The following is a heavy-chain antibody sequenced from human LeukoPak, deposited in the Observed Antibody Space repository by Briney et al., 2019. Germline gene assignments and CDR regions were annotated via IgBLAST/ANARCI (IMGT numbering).Heavy chain of an antibody. V-gene: IGHV3-64*01. CDR3: ARGPKTGSYGF. CDR2: ITSMGGTS. CDR1: GFSFNIYP. Sequence: GGSLRLSCAASGFSFNIYPMHWVRQAPGKGLEYVSAITSMGGTSYYANSVRGRFTISRDNSKNTLYLQMGNLTAEDTAVYYCARGPKTGSYGFWGQGTLVTDAS. J-gene: IGHJ4*02. D-gene: IGHD1-26*01.